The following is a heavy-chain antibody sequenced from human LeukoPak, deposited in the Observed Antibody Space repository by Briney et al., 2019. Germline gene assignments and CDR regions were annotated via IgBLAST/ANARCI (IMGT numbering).Heavy chain of an antibody. CDR2: IYHSGST. D-gene: IGHD3-10*01. V-gene: IGHV4-38-2*02. CDR1: GYSISSGYY. J-gene: IGHJ4*02. Sequence: SETLSLTCTVSGYSISSGYYWGWSRRPPGKVLEWIGSIYHSGSTYYKPSLKSRVTISLDTSKNQFSLNVKSVTAADTAVYYCARLPLGAFGEVLTFDCWGQGTPVTVSS. CDR3: ARLPLGAFGEVLTFDC.